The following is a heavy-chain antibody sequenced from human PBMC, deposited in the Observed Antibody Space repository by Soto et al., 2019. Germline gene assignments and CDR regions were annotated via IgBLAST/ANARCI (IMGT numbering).Heavy chain of an antibody. D-gene: IGHD5-12*01. J-gene: IGHJ4*02. CDR3: ARGQDGVVATH. CDR1: GGSLSGYY. Sequence: QVQLQQWGAGLLKPSETLSLNCAVNGGSLSGYYWRWIRQPPGKGLEWIGAIKDGGYTNYSPSLKSHATISSDTANSQFSLGLHSVTAADTGVYYGARGQDGVVATHWDQGALVTVSS. CDR2: IKDGGYT. V-gene: IGHV4-34*01.